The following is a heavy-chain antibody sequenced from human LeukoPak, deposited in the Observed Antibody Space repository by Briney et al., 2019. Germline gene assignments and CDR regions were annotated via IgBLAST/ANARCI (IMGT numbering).Heavy chain of an antibody. J-gene: IGHJ6*04. CDR1: GFTFSSSA. Sequence: GGSLRLSCTTSGFTFSSSAMSWVRQAPGKGLEWVSYISSSGSTIYYADSVKGRFTISRDNAKNSLYLQMNSLRAEDTAVYYCAELGITMIGGVWGKGTTVTISS. D-gene: IGHD3-10*02. CDR3: AELGITMIGGV. CDR2: ISSSGSTI. V-gene: IGHV3-48*03.